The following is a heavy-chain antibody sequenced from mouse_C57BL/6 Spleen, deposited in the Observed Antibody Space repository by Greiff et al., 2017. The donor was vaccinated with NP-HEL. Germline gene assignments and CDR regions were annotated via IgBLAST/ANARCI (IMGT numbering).Heavy chain of an antibody. V-gene: IGHV1-52*01. CDR3: ARSHYYGSRGWYFDV. CDR1: GYTFTSYW. D-gene: IGHD1-1*01. Sequence: QVQLQQPGAELVRPGSSVRLSCKASGYTFTSYWMHWVKQRPIQGLEWIGNIDPSDSETHYNQKFKDKATLTVDKSSSTAYMQLSSLTSEDSAVYYCARSHYYGSRGWYFDVWGTGTTVTVSS. CDR2: IDPSDSET. J-gene: IGHJ1*03.